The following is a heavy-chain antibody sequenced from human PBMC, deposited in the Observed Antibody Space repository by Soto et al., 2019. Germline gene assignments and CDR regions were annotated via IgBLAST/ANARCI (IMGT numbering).Heavy chain of an antibody. Sequence: QVQLVQSGAEVKKPGSSVKVSCKASGGTFSSYAISWVRQAPGQGLEWMGGIIPIFGTANYAQKFQGRVTITADESSSTAYMELSSLRSEDTAVYYCARVSYGDPQYYYYGMDVWGQGTTVTVSS. CDR3: ARVSYGDPQYYYYGMDV. J-gene: IGHJ6*02. CDR1: GGTFSSYA. V-gene: IGHV1-69*12. D-gene: IGHD4-17*01. CDR2: IIPIFGTA.